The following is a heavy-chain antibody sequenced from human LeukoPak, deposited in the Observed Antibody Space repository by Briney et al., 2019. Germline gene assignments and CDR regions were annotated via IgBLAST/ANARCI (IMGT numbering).Heavy chain of an antibody. V-gene: IGHV4-59*08. J-gene: IGHJ6*02. CDR1: GGSISNYY. D-gene: IGHD6-13*01. Sequence: SETLSLTCIVSGGSISNYYWSWIRQPPGKGLEWIGYIYYSGSTNYNPSLKSRVTISVDTSKNQFSLKLSSVTAADTAVYYCARIRQQPTYYGMDVWGQGTTVTVSS. CDR3: ARIRQQPTYYGMDV. CDR2: IYYSGST.